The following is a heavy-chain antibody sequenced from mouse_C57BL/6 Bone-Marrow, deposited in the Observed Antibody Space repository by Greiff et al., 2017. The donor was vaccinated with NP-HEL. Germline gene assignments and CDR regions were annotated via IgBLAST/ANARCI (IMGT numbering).Heavy chain of an antibody. CDR3: ARRGNGYDAAWFAY. CDR1: GYAFTNYL. J-gene: IGHJ3*01. CDR2: INPGSGGT. V-gene: IGHV1-54*01. Sequence: LEESGAELVRPGTSVKVSCKASGYAFTNYLIEWVKQRPGQGLEWIGVINPGSGGTNYNEKFKGKATLTADKSSSTAYMQLSSLTSEDSAVYFCARRGNGYDAAWFAYWGQGTLVTVSA. D-gene: IGHD2-2*01.